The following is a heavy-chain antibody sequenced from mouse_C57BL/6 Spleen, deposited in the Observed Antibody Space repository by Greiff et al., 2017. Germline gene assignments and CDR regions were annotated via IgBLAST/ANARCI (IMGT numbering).Heavy chain of an antibody. CDR3: ARGGVGRGRFAY. Sequence: QVQLQQSGAELVKPGASVKISCKASGYAFSSYWMNWVKQRPGKGLEWIGQIYPGDGDTNYNGKFKGKATLTADKSSSTAYMQLSSLTCEDSAVYFCARGGVGRGRFAYWGQGTLVTVSA. D-gene: IGHD4-1*01. CDR1: GYAFSSYW. CDR2: IYPGDGDT. J-gene: IGHJ3*01. V-gene: IGHV1-80*01.